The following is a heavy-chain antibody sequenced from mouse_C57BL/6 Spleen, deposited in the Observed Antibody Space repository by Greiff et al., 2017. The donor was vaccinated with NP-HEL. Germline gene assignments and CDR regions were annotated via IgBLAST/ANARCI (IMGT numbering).Heavy chain of an antibody. V-gene: IGHV14-4*01. J-gene: IGHJ2*01. CDR3: TSYDYDY. CDR2: IDPENGDT. CDR1: GFNIKDDY. Sequence: EVQRVESGAELVRPGASVKLSCTASGFNIKDDYMHWVKQRPEQGLEWIGWIDPENGDTEYASKFQGKATITADTSSNTAYLQLSSLTSEDTAVYYCTSYDYDYWGQGTTLTVSS. D-gene: IGHD2-4*01.